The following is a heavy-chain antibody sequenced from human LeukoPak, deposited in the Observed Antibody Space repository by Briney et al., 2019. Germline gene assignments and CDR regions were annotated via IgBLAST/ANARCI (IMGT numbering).Heavy chain of an antibody. Sequence: ASVKVSCKASGYTFTDYFIHWARQATGQGLEWMGWINPNSGGTNYAQKFQGRVTMTRDTSIRTTYMELSRLRSDDTAVYYCVGHSSSSEGWFDPWGQGTLVTVSS. CDR2: INPNSGGT. D-gene: IGHD6-6*01. J-gene: IGHJ5*02. V-gene: IGHV1-2*02. CDR3: VGHSSSSEGWFDP. CDR1: GYTFTDYF.